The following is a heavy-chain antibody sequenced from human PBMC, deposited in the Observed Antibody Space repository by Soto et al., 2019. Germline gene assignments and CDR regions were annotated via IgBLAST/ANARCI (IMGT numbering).Heavy chain of an antibody. CDR1: GFTFSSYA. CDR3: AKASADIWGSYRHDCYFDE. V-gene: IGHV3-23*01. Sequence: GGSLRLSCAASGFTFSSYAMSWVRQAPGKGLEWVSAISGSGGSTYYADSVKGRFTISRDNSKNTLYLQMNSLRAEDTAVYYCAKASADIWGSYRHDCYFDEWGQGTLVTVSS. J-gene: IGHJ4*02. CDR2: ISGSGGST. D-gene: IGHD3-16*02.